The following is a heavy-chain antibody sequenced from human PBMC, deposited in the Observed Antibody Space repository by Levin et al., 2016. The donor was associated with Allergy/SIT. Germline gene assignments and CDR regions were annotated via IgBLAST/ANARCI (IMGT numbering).Heavy chain of an antibody. CDR3: ARLGRGATYGFDF. D-gene: IGHD3-10*01. CDR2: IYYRGST. Sequence: RQAPGKGLEWIGNIYYRGSTYYNPSLKSRVTLSVRTSKNQFSLKLDSVTAADTAVYYCARLGRGATYGFDFWGQGTLVTVSS. J-gene: IGHJ4*02. V-gene: IGHV4-39*01.